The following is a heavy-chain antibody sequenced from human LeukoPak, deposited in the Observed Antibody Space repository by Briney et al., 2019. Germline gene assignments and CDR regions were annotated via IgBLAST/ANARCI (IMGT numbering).Heavy chain of an antibody. CDR1: GFTFSSYA. Sequence: PGGSLRLSCAASGFTFSSYAMSWIRQAPGKGLEWVSAISGRGGSTFYADSVKGRLTISRDNSKNTLYLQVNSLRAEDTAVYYCAKDRRGNAPRGAFDIWGQGTMVTVSS. J-gene: IGHJ3*02. CDR2: ISGRGGST. V-gene: IGHV3-23*01. CDR3: AKDRRGNAPRGAFDI. D-gene: IGHD1-1*01.